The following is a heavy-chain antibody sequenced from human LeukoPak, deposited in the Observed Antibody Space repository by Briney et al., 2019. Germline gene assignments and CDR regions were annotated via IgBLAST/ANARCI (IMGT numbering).Heavy chain of an antibody. Sequence: GGSLRLSCAASGFTFSSYWMSWVRQAPGKRLEWVANIKQDGSEKYYVDSVKGRFTISRDNAKNSLYLQMNSLRAEDTAVYYCARVQGGHIVVVTAFFDAFDIWGQGTMVTVSS. J-gene: IGHJ3*02. CDR2: IKQDGSEK. CDR3: ARVQGGHIVVVTAFFDAFDI. D-gene: IGHD2-21*02. V-gene: IGHV3-7*01. CDR1: GFTFSSYW.